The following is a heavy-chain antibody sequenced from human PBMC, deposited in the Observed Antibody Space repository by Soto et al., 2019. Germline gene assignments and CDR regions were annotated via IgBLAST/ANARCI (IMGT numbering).Heavy chain of an antibody. CDR2: INAGNGNT. Sequence: GASVKVSCKASGYTFTSYAMHWVRQAPGQRPEWMGWINAGNGNTKYSQKFQGRVTITRDTSASTAYMELSSLRSEDTAVYYCARDLSEYSSGSMLDYWGQGTLVTVSS. V-gene: IGHV1-3*01. D-gene: IGHD6-19*01. J-gene: IGHJ4*02. CDR3: ARDLSEYSSGSMLDY. CDR1: GYTFTSYA.